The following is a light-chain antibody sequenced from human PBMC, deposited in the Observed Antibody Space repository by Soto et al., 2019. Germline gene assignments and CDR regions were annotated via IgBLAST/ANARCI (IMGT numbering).Light chain of an antibody. Sequence: IQMTQSPSSLSASVGDRVTITCRASQSVSTFVSWFQLKPGKAPQPLIYAASSLQTGVPSRFSGSGSGTDFTLIISSLQPEDFATYYCQQSYNRPLTFGGGTKVEVK. CDR2: AAS. CDR1: QSVSTF. CDR3: QQSYNRPLT. V-gene: IGKV1-39*01. J-gene: IGKJ4*01.